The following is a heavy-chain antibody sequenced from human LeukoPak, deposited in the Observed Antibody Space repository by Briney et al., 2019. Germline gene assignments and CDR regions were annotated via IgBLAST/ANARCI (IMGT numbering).Heavy chain of an antibody. Sequence: GASVKVSCKPSGYLFSGSYIHWVRQAPGQGLEWVGWINPNSGDTNYEQKFQGRVTLTRDTSISTAYMELRRLRFDDTAVYYCAREVRHCSGSNCYNVGAYDVWGQGTMVTVSS. V-gene: IGHV1-2*02. J-gene: IGHJ3*01. CDR1: GYLFSGSY. D-gene: IGHD2-15*01. CDR3: AREVRHCSGSNCYNVGAYDV. CDR2: INPNSGDT.